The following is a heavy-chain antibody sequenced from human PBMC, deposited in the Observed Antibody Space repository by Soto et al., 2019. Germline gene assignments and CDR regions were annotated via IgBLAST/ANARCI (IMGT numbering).Heavy chain of an antibody. CDR3: VRLIGNSWLDS. Sequence: SETLSLTCTVSGGSISSYYWSWIRQPPGKGLEWIGYIYFRGTTNYNPSLKSRVTMSADTSKNQFSLKLNSVTPDDTAVYYCVRLIGNSWLDSWGQGTLVTVSS. CDR2: IYFRGTT. J-gene: IGHJ5*01. V-gene: IGHV4-59*08. CDR1: GGSISSYY.